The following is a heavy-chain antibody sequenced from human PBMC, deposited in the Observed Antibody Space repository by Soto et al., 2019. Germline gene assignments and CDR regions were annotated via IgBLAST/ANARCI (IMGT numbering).Heavy chain of an antibody. CDR2: ISAYNGNT. D-gene: IGHD3-16*01. CDR3: LRAAGGITSPFDY. CDR1: GYTFTNYG. J-gene: IGHJ4*02. V-gene: IGHV1-18*01. Sequence: QVQLVQSRAEVKKPGASVKVSCKASGYTFTNYGINWVRQAPGQGLEWMGWISAYNGNTNYAQKFQGRVTMTTDTSTRTAYMELRSLRSDDTDVYYCLRAAGGITSPFDYWGQGTLVTVSS.